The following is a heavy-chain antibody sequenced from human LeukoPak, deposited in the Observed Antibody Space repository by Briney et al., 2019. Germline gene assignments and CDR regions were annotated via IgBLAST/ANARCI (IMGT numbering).Heavy chain of an antibody. D-gene: IGHD6-6*01. V-gene: IGHV3-33*01. J-gene: IGHJ4*02. CDR2: IWYDGSNK. CDR3: ARDKTTGSSSGFDY. Sequence: GGSLRLSCAASGFTFSSYAMHWVRQAPGKGLEWVAVIWYDGSNKYYADSVKDRFTISRDNSKNTLYLQTNSLRAEDTAVYYCARDKTTGSSSGFDYWGQGTLVTVSS. CDR1: GFTFSSYA.